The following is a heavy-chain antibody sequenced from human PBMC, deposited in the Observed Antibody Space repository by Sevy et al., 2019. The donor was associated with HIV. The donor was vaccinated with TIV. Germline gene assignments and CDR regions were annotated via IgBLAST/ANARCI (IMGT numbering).Heavy chain of an antibody. CDR2: IYHSGST. V-gene: IGHV4-4*02. Sequence: SETLSLTCAVSGGSISSRNWWSWVRQPPGRGLEWIGEIYHSGSTNNNPSLKSRVNISLDKSKNQFSLKLSSVTAADTVVYYCARLTGGVDSGFQHWGQGTLVTVSS. CDR3: ARLTGGVDSGFQH. CDR1: GGSISSRNW. J-gene: IGHJ1*01. D-gene: IGHD3-16*01.